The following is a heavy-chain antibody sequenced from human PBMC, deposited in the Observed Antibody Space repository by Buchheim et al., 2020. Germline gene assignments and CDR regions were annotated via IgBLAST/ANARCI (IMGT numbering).Heavy chain of an antibody. J-gene: IGHJ6*02. CDR2: IYYSGST. V-gene: IGHV4-30-4*01. CDR1: GGSISSGDYY. Sequence: QVQLQESGPGLVKPSQTLSLTCTVSGGSISSGDYYWSWIRQPPGKGLEWIGSIYYSGSTYYNPSLKSRVTISVDPSKNQFSLKLSSVTAADTAVYYCARYSSSSREDYYYYGMDVWGQGTT. D-gene: IGHD6-6*01. CDR3: ARYSSSSREDYYYYGMDV.